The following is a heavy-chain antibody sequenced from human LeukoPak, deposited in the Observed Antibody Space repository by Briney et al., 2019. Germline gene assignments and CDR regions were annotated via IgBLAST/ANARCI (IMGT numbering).Heavy chain of an antibody. CDR3: AAGLVTPY. J-gene: IGHJ4*02. V-gene: IGHV3-21*01. Sequence: PGGSLRLSCAASGFTFSTYTLNWVRQAPGKGLEWVSSVSSRSSYIYYADSVKGRFTISRDNAKNSLFLQMNSLRVEDTAVYYCAAGLVTPYWGQGTLVTASS. D-gene: IGHD3/OR15-3a*01. CDR2: VSSRSSYI. CDR1: GFTFSTYT.